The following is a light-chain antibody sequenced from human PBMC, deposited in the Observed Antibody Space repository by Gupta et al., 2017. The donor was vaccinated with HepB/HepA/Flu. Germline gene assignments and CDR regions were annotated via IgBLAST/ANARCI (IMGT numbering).Light chain of an antibody. CDR2: GAS. CDR1: QNIYSS. V-gene: IGKV3-15*01. J-gene: IGKJ4*01. Sequence: TVMTQSPASMSVSPWERATLSCRASQNIYSSLAWYQQKPGQAPRLLIYGASTRATGIPARFSGSGSGTEFTLTISRLQSEDFAVYYCLEDTLRPNTFGGGAKVEIK. CDR3: LEDTLRPNT.